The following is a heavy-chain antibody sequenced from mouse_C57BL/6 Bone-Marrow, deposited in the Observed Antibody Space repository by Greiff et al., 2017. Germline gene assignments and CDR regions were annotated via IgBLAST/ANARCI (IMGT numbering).Heavy chain of an antibody. CDR1: GFSLTSYG. CDR3: ARVIYYDYERLYYYAMDY. V-gene: IGHV2-9*02. J-gene: IGHJ4*01. Sequence: QVQLKESGPGLVAPSQSLSITCTVSGFSLTSYGVHWVRQPPGKGLEWLGVIWAGGSTNYNSALMSRLSISKDNSKSQVFLKMNSLQTDDTAMYYCARVIYYDYERLYYYAMDYWGQGTSVTGSS. CDR2: IWAGGST. D-gene: IGHD2-4*01.